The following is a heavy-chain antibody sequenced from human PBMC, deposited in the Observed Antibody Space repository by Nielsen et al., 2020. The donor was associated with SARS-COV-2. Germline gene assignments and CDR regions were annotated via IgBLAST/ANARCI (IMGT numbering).Heavy chain of an antibody. V-gene: IGHV3-66*01. CDR3: ARDTRSYSGSYGH. D-gene: IGHD1-26*01. CDR2: IYSGGST. J-gene: IGHJ4*02. CDR1: GFTVSSNY. Sequence: GESLKISCAASGFTVSSNYMSWVRQAPGKGLEWVSVIYSGGSTYYADSVKGRFTISRDNSKNTLYLQMNSLRAEDTAVYYCARDTRSYSGSYGHWGQGTLVTVSS.